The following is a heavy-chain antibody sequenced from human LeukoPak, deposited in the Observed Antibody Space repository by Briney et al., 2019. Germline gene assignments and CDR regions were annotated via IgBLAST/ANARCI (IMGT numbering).Heavy chain of an antibody. D-gene: IGHD4-17*01. J-gene: IGHJ6*03. CDR2: SNEIGNT. CDR1: GGSISSSSYY. Sequence: SETLSLTCTVSGGSISSSSYYWGWIRQPPGKGLEWIGESNEIGNTNYNPSLKSRVTMSLDTSKNHFSLKLSSVTAADTAIYYCARLRSPRDVWGKGTTVTISS. V-gene: IGHV4-39*02. CDR3: ARLRSPRDV.